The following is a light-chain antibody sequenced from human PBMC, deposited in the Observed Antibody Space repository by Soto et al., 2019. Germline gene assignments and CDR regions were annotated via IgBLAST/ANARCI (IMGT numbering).Light chain of an antibody. J-gene: IGKJ2*01. V-gene: IGKV3-15*01. CDR1: QRVSSN. CDR3: QHYSGWPPV. CDR2: QTS. Sequence: EIVMTQSPATLSVSPGERATLSCRASQRVSSNVAWYQQKPGQAPRLLIYQTSARATGIPGRFSGSGSGTDFTLTISNLQSEDFALYYCQHYSGWPPVFGQGTKVDI.